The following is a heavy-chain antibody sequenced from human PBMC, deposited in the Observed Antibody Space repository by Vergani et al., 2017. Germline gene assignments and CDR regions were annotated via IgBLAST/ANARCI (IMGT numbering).Heavy chain of an antibody. CDR3: AAHPGGYDSCGPSQY. Sequence: QVQLVESGGGVVQPGRSLRLSCAASGFTFSSYGMHWVRQAPGKGLEWVAVISYDGSNKYYADSVKGRFTISRDNSKNTLYLQMNSLRAEDTAVYYCAAHPGGYDSCGPSQYWGQGTLVTVSS. V-gene: IGHV3-30*03. D-gene: IGHD3-22*01. J-gene: IGHJ4*02. CDR2: ISYDGSNK. CDR1: GFTFSSYG.